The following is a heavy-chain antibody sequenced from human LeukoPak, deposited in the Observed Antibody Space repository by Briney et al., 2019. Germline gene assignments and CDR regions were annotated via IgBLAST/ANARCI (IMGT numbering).Heavy chain of an antibody. J-gene: IGHJ6*02. Sequence: PGGSLRLSCAASGFTFSSYAMHWVRQAPGKGLEWVAVISYDGSNKYYADSVKGRFTISRDNAKNTLYLQMNSLRPEDTALYYCAKDKDFWSGYYRGVPYYYGLDVWGQGTTVTVSS. D-gene: IGHD3-3*01. CDR3: AKDKDFWSGYYRGVPYYYGLDV. V-gene: IGHV3-30*04. CDR1: GFTFSSYA. CDR2: ISYDGSNK.